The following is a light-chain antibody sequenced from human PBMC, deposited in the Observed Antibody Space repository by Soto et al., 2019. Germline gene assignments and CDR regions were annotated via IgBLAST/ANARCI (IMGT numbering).Light chain of an antibody. CDR2: DAF. J-gene: IGKJ1*01. V-gene: IGKV1-33*01. Sequence: DIQMTQSPSSLSASAGDRVTITCQASQDISHYLNWYQQKPGKAPKLLIDDAFNLDTGVPSRFSGSGSGTDFTLTISSLQPEDIATYYCQQYYSFPRTFGQGTKVEIK. CDR1: QDISHY. CDR3: QQYYSFPRT.